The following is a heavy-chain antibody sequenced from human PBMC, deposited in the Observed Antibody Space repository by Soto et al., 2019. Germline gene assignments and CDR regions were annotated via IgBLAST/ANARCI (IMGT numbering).Heavy chain of an antibody. J-gene: IGHJ4*02. CDR2: IGGSGGDI. CDR3: AKKYRGTYPFDY. CDR1: GFTFSSYA. V-gene: IGHV3-23*04. Sequence: EVQLVESGGGLAQPGGSLRLSCAASGFTFSSYAMAWVRQAPGKGLEWVSSIGGSGGDISYADSVKGRFTISRDNSKNTLYLQMDSLRAEDTAIYYCAKKYRGTYPFDYWGQGTLVTVSS. D-gene: IGHD1-26*01.